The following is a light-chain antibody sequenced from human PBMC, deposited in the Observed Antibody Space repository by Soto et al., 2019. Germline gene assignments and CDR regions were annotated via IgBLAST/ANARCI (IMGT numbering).Light chain of an antibody. CDR2: EVS. V-gene: IGLV2-8*01. Sequence: QSVLTQPPSASGSPGQSVTISCTGTSSDVGAYNYVSWYQQHPGKAPKLMIYEVSKRPSGVPDRFSGSKSGNTASLTVSGLQAEDEAEYYCASLPGGSNYVFGIGTKLTVL. CDR3: ASLPGGSNYV. CDR1: SSDVGAYNY. J-gene: IGLJ1*01.